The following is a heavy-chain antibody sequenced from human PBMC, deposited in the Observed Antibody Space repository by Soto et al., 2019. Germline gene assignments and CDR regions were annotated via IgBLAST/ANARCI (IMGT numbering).Heavy chain of an antibody. CDR3: ARLPGPVASVLYIFPLNGRDAMSDVHV. Sequence: QMQLVESGGGVVQPGGSLRLSCAASGFTFNYYPMHWVRQAPGKGLEWVAVVSFDGSNKYYADSLKGRFTISKDNSKNTLSLPMNSHTGEDTAGYYCARLPGPVASVLYIFPLNGRDAMSDVHVWGQGSTVTVS. J-gene: IGHJ6*01. V-gene: IGHV3-30-3*01. CDR1: GFTFNYYP. CDR2: VSFDGSNK. D-gene: IGHD2-15*01.